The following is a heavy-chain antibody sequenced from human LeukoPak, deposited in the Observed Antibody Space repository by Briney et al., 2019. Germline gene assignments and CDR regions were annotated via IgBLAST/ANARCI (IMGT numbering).Heavy chain of an antibody. CDR2: IKQDGSEK. Sequence: AGGSLRLSCAASGFTFSSYWMSWVRQAPGKGLEWVANIKQDGSEKYYVDSVKGRFTISRDNAKNSLYLQMNSLRAEDTAVYYCARAIPRRSYGMDVWGQGTTVTVSS. D-gene: IGHD1-14*01. V-gene: IGHV3-7*01. CDR1: GFTFSSYW. CDR3: ARAIPRRSYGMDV. J-gene: IGHJ6*02.